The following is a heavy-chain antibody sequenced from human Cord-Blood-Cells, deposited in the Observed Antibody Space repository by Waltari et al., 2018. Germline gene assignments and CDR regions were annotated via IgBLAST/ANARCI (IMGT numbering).Heavy chain of an antibody. CDR1: GGSISSYY. CDR2: IYYSGST. D-gene: IGHD3-3*01. CDR3: ARAFTVSTYYDFWSGYDY. J-gene: IGHJ4*02. V-gene: IGHV4-59*01. Sequence: QVQLQESGPGLVKPSETLSLTRTVSGGSISSYYWSWIRQPPGKGLEWIGYIYYSGSTNYHPSLQSRVTIAGDTSKNQFSLKLSSVTAADTAVYYCARAFTVSTYYDFWSGYDYWGQGTLVTVSS.